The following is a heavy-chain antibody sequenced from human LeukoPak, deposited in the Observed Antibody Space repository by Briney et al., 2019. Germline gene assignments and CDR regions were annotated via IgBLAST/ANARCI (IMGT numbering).Heavy chain of an antibody. J-gene: IGHJ5*02. CDR2: INPSGGST. V-gene: IGHV1-46*01. CDR3: ARVPKYDILTGNNWFDP. CDR1: GYAFTSYY. Sequence: GASVKVSCKASGYAFTSYYMHWVRQAPGQGLEWMGIINPSGGSTSYAQKFQGRVTMTRDMSTSTVYMELSSLRSEDTAVYYCARVPKYDILTGNNWFDPWGQGTLVTVSS. D-gene: IGHD3-9*01.